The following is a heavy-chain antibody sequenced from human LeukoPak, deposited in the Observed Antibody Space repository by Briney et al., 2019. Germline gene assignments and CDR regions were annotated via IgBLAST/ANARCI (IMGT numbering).Heavy chain of an antibody. D-gene: IGHD3-22*01. CDR2: INPSGGST. J-gene: IGHJ4*02. V-gene: IGHV1-46*01. CDR1: GYTSTSYY. CDR3: ARTPNYDSSGYYEYYFDY. Sequence: ASVKVSCKASGYTSTSYYMHWVRQAPGQGLEWMRIINPSGGSTNYAQKFQGRVTITADESTSTAYMELSSLRSEDTAVYYCARTPNYDSSGYYEYYFDYWGQGTLVTVSP.